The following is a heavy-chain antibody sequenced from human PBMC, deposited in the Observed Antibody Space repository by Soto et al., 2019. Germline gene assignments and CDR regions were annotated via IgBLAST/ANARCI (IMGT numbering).Heavy chain of an antibody. V-gene: IGHV4-59*12. D-gene: IGHD3-10*01. J-gene: IGHJ4*02. Sequence: PSETLSVTCTVAGGSMISYYWSWIRQPPGRGLEWIGFIYYAGSTKYNPSLNSRVTISVDTSKNQFSLKLSSVTAADTAVYYCARGSLITMVRGVPFSRWGQGTLVTVSS. CDR1: GGSMISYY. CDR3: ARGSLITMVRGVPFSR. CDR2: IYYAGST.